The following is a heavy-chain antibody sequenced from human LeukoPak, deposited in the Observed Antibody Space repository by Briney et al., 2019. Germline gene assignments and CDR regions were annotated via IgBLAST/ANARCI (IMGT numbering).Heavy chain of an antibody. Sequence: ASVKVSCKASGYTFTGYYMHWVRQAPGQGLEWMGWINPNSGGTNYAQKFQGRVTMTRDTSISTAYMELGRLRSDDTAVYYCARVVAARREDWFDPWGQGTLVTVSS. V-gene: IGHV1-2*02. J-gene: IGHJ5*02. CDR2: INPNSGGT. D-gene: IGHD6-6*01. CDR1: GYTFTGYY. CDR3: ARVVAARREDWFDP.